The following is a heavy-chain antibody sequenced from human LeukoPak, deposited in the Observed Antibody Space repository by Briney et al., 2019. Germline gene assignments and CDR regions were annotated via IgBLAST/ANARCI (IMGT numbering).Heavy chain of an antibody. CDR3: ARKIQGMAPYYFDY. CDR1: GFTFSSYW. D-gene: IGHD5-24*01. CDR2: INSDGGST. Sequence: GGSLRLSCTASGFTFSSYWMHWVRQAPGKGLVWVSRINSDGGSTSYADSVKGRFTISRDNAKNTLYLQMNSLRAEDTAVYYCARKIQGMAPYYFDYWGQGTLVTVSS. J-gene: IGHJ4*02. V-gene: IGHV3-74*01.